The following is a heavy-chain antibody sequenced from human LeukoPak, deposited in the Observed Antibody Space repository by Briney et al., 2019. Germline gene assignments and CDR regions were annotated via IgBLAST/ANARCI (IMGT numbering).Heavy chain of an antibody. CDR2: INPDSGVT. Sequence: ASVEVSCRASGYTFIGYYMQWVRQAPGQGPEWMGWINPDSGVTNYAQKFQGRVTMTRDTSINTAYMEMSRLRSDDTAVYYCARDPSGDSSGFPFDHWGQGTLVTVPS. V-gene: IGHV1-2*02. CDR1: GYTFIGYY. D-gene: IGHD3-22*01. CDR3: ARDPSGDSSGFPFDH. J-gene: IGHJ4*02.